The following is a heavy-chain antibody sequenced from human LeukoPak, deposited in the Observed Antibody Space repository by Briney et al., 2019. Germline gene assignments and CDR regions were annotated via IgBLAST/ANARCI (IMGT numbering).Heavy chain of an antibody. J-gene: IGHJ4*02. D-gene: IGHD3-10*01. CDR1: GYTFTSYD. CDR2: MNPNSGNT. Sequence: ASLKVSSKASGYTFTSYDINCMRHATRQGLEWIASMNPNSGNTGHAQKVQGSVTMPRNTSISTGYMELSSLRSEDAAVYYCANGSNFEYWGQGTLVSVSS. CDR3: ANGSNFEY. V-gene: IGHV1-8*02.